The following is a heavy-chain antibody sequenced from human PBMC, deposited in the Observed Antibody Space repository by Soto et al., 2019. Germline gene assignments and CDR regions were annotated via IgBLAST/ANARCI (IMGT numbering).Heavy chain of an antibody. CDR1: GGSISSGGYY. Sequence: QVQLQESGPGLVKPSQTLSLTCTVSGGSISSGGYYWSWIRQHPGKGLEWIGYIYYSGSTYYNPSLKSRLTISVDTSKNQFSLKLSSVTAADTAVYYCARFERKVTKYYYDSSGYCDYWGQGTLVTVSS. J-gene: IGHJ4*02. D-gene: IGHD3-22*01. V-gene: IGHV4-31*03. CDR3: ARFERKVTKYYYDSSGYCDY. CDR2: IYYSGST.